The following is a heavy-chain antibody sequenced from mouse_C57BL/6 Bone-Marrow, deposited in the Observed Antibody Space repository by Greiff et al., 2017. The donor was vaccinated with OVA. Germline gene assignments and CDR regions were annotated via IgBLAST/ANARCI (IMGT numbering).Heavy chain of an antibody. CDR1: GFTFSSYG. Sequence: EVHLVESGGDLVKPGGSLKLSCAASGFTFSSYGMSWVRQTPDKRLEWVATISSGGSYTYYSDRVKGRFTISRDNAKNTLYLQMSSLKSEDTAMYYCARLKWDLAYWGRGTLVTVSA. D-gene: IGHD4-1*02. V-gene: IGHV5-6*01. J-gene: IGHJ3*01. CDR3: ARLKWDLAY. CDR2: ISSGGSYT.